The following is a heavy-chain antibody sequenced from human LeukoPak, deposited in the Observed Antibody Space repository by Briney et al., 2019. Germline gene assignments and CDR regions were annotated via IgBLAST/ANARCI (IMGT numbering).Heavy chain of an antibody. CDR3: AKDRQTTGWHILDH. CDR1: GFTFSSYA. D-gene: IGHD6-19*01. V-gene: IGHV3-23*01. CDR2: ISYTGGST. J-gene: IGHJ4*02. Sequence: GGSLRLSCAASGFTFSSYAMSWVRQAPGKGLDWVAAISYTGGSTYYADSVEGRFTISRDNSKNTLDLQMSSLRAADTAVYYCAKDRQTTGWHILDHWGQGTLVTVSS.